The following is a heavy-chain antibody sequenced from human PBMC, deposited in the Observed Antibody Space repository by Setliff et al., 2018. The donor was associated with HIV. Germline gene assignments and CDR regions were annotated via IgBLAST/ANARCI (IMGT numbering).Heavy chain of an antibody. CDR1: GDSLGSHY. D-gene: IGHD3-22*01. J-gene: IGHJ1*01. CDR2: IYYNGIT. Sequence: SETLSFTCSVSGDSLGSHYWSWVRQPPGKGLEWIGSIYYNGITNYNPSLKSRVTVSVDTSKNQFSLKLSSVTAADTAVYYCARAGYYGSTSYWEYFQHWGQGTLVTVS. CDR3: ARAGYYGSTSYWEYFQH. V-gene: IGHV4-59*11.